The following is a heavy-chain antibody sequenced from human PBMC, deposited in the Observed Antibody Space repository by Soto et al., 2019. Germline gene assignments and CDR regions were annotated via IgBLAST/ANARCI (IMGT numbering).Heavy chain of an antibody. J-gene: IGHJ6*03. CDR1: GGSISSYY. D-gene: IGHD3-3*01. Sequence: SETLSLTCTVSGGSISSYYWSWIRQPPGKGLEWIGYIYYSGSTNYNPSLKSRVTISVDTSKNQFSLKLSSVTAADTAVYYCARGTENGDYYDFWSGYKPVDYYYMDVWGKGTTVTVSS. CDR2: IYYSGST. V-gene: IGHV4-59*08. CDR3: ARGTENGDYYDFWSGYKPVDYYYMDV.